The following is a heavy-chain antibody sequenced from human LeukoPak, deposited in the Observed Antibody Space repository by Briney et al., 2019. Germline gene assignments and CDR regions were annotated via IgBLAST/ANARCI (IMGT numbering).Heavy chain of an antibody. CDR1: GFTFGDYA. J-gene: IGHJ4*02. V-gene: IGHV3-49*04. CDR3: TRSAGYSSGWYHDY. Sequence: GGSLRLSCTASGFTFGDYAMSWVRQAPGKGLEGVGFIRGKAYGGTTEYAASVKGRFTISRDDAKSIAYLQMNSLKSEDTAVYYCTRSAGYSSGWYHDYWGQGTLVTVSS. CDR2: IRGKAYGGTT. D-gene: IGHD6-19*01.